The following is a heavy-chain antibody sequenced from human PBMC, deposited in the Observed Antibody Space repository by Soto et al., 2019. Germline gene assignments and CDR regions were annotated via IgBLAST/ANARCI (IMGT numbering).Heavy chain of an antibody. V-gene: IGHV1-18*01. J-gene: IGHJ4*02. CDR2: ISAYNGNT. D-gene: IGHD4-17*01. Sequence: GASVKVSCKASGYTFTSYGISWVRQAPGQGLEWMGWISAYNGNTNYAQKLQGRVTMTTDTSTSTAYMELRSLRSDDTAVYYCAKTPPRTTATAYYFDYWGPGTLVTVSS. CDR1: GYTFTSYG. CDR3: AKTPPRTTATAYYFDY.